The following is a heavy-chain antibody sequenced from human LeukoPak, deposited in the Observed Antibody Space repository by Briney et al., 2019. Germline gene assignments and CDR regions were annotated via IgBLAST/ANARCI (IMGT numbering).Heavy chain of an antibody. J-gene: IGHJ5*02. Sequence: GGSLRLSCAASGFTFDDYGMSWVPQAPGKGLEWVSGINWNGGSTGYADSVKGRFTISRDNAKNSLYLQMNSLRAEDTALYYCASSRVGALNHWGQGTLVTVSS. CDR3: ASSRVGALNH. D-gene: IGHD1-26*01. CDR1: GFTFDDYG. V-gene: IGHV3-20*04. CDR2: INWNGGST.